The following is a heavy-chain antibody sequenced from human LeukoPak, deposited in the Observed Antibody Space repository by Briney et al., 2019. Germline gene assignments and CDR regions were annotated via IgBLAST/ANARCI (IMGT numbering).Heavy chain of an antibody. CDR3: ARVPSWKGYMDV. V-gene: IGHV3-48*01. CDR1: GFTFSSYS. Sequence: SGGSLRLSCAASGFTFSSYSMNWVRQAPGKGLEWVSYISSSSSTIYYADSVKGRFTISRDNAKNSLYLQMNSLRAEDTAVYYCARVPSWKGYMDVWGKGTTVTVSS. D-gene: IGHD1-1*01. J-gene: IGHJ6*03. CDR2: ISSSSSTI.